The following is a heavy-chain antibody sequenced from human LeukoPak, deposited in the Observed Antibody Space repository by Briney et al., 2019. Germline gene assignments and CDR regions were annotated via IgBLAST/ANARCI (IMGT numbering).Heavy chain of an antibody. CDR2: INPNSGGT. J-gene: IGHJ4*02. CDR3: ARDPGGYSSGWSPHRYFHY. CDR1: GYTFTGYY. Sequence: ASVKVSCKASGYTFTGYYMHWVRQAPGQGLEWMGWINPNSGGTNYAQKFQGRVTMTRDTSISTAYMELSRLRSDDTAVYYCARDPGGYSSGWSPHRYFHYWGQGTLVTVSS. V-gene: IGHV1-2*02. D-gene: IGHD6-19*01.